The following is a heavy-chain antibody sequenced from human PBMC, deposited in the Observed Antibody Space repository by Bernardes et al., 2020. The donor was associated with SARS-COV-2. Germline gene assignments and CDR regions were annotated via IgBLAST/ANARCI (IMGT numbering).Heavy chain of an antibody. D-gene: IGHD3-10*01. Sequence: SETLSLTCAIYGGSFSGYYWSWIRQPPGKGLEWIGEIDHSGSTNYSPSLKSRVTISVDTSKNQFSLRLSSVTAADTAVYYCARSYGSGSYFWDVIWFDPWGQGTLVTVSS. CDR1: GGSFSGYY. CDR3: ARSYGSGSYFWDVIWFDP. CDR2: IDHSGST. V-gene: IGHV4-34*01. J-gene: IGHJ5*02.